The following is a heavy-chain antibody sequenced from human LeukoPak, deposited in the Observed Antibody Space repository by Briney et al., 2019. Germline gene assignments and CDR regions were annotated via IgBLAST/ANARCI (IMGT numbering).Heavy chain of an antibody. CDR3: ARDQGSSGWYKVAFDI. CDR1: GFTFSSYS. J-gene: IGHJ3*02. D-gene: IGHD6-19*01. Sequence: GGSLRLSCAASGFTFSSYSMTWVRQAPGKGLEWVSSISSSSSYIYYADSVKGRFTISRDNAKNSLYLQMNSLRAEDTAVYYCARDQGSSGWYKVAFDIWGQGTMVTVSS. CDR2: ISSSSSYI. V-gene: IGHV3-21*01.